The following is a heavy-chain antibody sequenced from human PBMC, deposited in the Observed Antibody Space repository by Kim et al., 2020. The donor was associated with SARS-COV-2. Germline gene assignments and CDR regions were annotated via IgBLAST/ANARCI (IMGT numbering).Heavy chain of an antibody. V-gene: IGHV4-34*01. Sequence: SETLSLTCAVYGGSFSGYYWSWIRQPPGKGLEWIGEINHSGSTNYNPSLKSRVTISVDTSKNQFSLKLSSVTAADTAVYYCARVAVARRELLDYWGQGTLVTVSS. CDR3: ARVAVARRELLDY. CDR2: INHSGST. J-gene: IGHJ4*02. CDR1: GGSFSGYY. D-gene: IGHD1-26*01.